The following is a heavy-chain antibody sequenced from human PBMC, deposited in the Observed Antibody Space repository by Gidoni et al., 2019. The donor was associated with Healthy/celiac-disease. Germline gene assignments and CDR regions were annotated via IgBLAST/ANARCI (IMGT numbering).Heavy chain of an antibody. CDR1: GFTFSSYG. J-gene: IGHJ4*02. CDR3: AKVNGPRAPYFDY. D-gene: IGHD6-6*01. Sequence: QVQLVESGGGVVQPGRSLRLSCAASGFTFSSYGMHWVRQAPGKGLEWVAVISYDGSNKYYADSVKGRFTISRDNSKNTLYLQMNSLRAEDTAVYYCAKVNGPRAPYFDYWGQGTLVTVSS. V-gene: IGHV3-30*18. CDR2: ISYDGSNK.